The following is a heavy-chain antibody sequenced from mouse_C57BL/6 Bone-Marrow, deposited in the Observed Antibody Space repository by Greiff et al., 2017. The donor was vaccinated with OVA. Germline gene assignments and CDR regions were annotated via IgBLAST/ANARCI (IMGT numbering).Heavy chain of an antibody. J-gene: IGHJ3*01. CDR2: ISSGGSYT. CDR3: ARHGRELGTY. Sequence: EVKLVESGGDLVKPGGSLKLSCAASGFTFSSYGMSWVRQTPDKRLEWVATISSGGSYTYYPDSVKGRFTISRDNAKNTLYLQMSSLKSEDTAMYYCARHGRELGTYWGQGTLVTVSA. D-gene: IGHD4-1*01. CDR1: GFTFSSYG. V-gene: IGHV5-6*01.